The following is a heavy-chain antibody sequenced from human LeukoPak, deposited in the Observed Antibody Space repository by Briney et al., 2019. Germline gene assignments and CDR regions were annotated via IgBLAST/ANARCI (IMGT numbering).Heavy chain of an antibody. D-gene: IGHD3-22*01. J-gene: IGHJ4*02. CDR3: ARGGRYYDSSGYSDY. CDR1: GFTLSTYW. CDR2: IDSDGDSP. V-gene: IGHV3-74*01. Sequence: GGSLRLSCAASGFTLSTYWMYWVRQAPGEGLVWVSRIDSDGDSPSYADSVKGRFTISRDNAKNTLYLQMNSLRAEDTAVYYCARGGRYYDSSGYSDYWGQGTLVTVSS.